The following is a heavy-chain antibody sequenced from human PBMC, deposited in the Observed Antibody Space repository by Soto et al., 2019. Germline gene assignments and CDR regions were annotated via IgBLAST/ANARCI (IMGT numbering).Heavy chain of an antibody. J-gene: IGHJ4*02. V-gene: IGHV4-59*12. Sequence: QVQLQESGPGLVKPSETLSLTCTVSGGSISSYYWSWIRQPPGKGLEWIGYIYYSGSTNYNPSLKSRVTISVDTSKNQFSLKLSSVTAANTAVYYCARPAHSSSTYRFDYWGQGTLVTDSS. D-gene: IGHD6-13*01. CDR1: GGSISSYY. CDR3: ARPAHSSSTYRFDY. CDR2: IYYSGST.